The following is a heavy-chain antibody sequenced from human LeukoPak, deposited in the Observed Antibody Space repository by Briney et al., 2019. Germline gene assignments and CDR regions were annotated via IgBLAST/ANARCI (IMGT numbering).Heavy chain of an antibody. CDR2: IKSKTDGGTT. V-gene: IGHV3-15*01. Sequence: GGSLTLSCAASGFTFSNAWMSWVRQAPGKGLEWVGRIKSKTDGGTTDYAAPVKGRFTISRDDSKNTMYLQMNSLKTEETAVYYCTTDDWERGLVQGFYYYYGMDVWGQGTTVTVSS. CDR1: GFTFSNAW. J-gene: IGHJ6*02. D-gene: IGHD6-19*01. CDR3: TTDDWERGLVQGFYYYYGMDV.